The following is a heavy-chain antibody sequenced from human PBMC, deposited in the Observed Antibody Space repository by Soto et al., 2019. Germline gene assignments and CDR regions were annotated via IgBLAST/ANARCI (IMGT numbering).Heavy chain of an antibody. D-gene: IGHD3-16*02. J-gene: IGHJ6*02. V-gene: IGHV4-30-4*01. Sequence: LSLTCSGSGGSIRSGGYYWSWIRQPPGKGLEWSGYIYYSGSTYYHPSLKSRVTISVDTSQNQFSLQLSSVTAADTAAYYCDRATHYRSYQRAAMHYSYGMDVRGQGTPVPVSS. CDR2: IYYSGST. CDR3: DRATHYRSYQRAAMHYSYGMDV. CDR1: GGSIRSGGYY.